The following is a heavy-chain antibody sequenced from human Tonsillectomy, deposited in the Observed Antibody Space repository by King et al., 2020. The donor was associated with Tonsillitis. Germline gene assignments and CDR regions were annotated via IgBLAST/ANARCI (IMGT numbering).Heavy chain of an antibody. CDR2: ISYDGSNK. J-gene: IGHJ4*02. Sequence: VQLVESGGGVVQPGRSLRLSCAASGFTFSSYGMHWVSQAPGKGLEWVAVISYDGSNKYYADSVKGRFTISRDNSKNTLYLQMNSLRAEDTAVYYCARHADYCGGDCYSLDYWGQGTLVTVSS. V-gene: IGHV3-33*05. CDR1: GFTFSSYG. CDR3: ARHADYCGGDCYSLDY. D-gene: IGHD2-21*02.